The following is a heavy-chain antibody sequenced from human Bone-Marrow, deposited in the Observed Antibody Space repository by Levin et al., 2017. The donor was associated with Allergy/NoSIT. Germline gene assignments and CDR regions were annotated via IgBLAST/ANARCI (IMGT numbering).Heavy chain of an antibody. CDR1: GFTFSSYG. J-gene: IGHJ4*02. V-gene: IGHV3-30*18. Sequence: QPGGSLRLSCAASGFTFSSYGMHWVRQAPGKGLEWVAVISYDGSNKYYADSVKGRFTISRDNSKNTLYLQMNSLRAEDTAVYYCAKDGDSSGWPFHTDYWGQGTLVTVSS. CDR3: AKDGDSSGWPFHTDY. CDR2: ISYDGSNK. D-gene: IGHD6-19*01.